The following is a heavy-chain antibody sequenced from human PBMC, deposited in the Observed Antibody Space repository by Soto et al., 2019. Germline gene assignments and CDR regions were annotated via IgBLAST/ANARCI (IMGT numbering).Heavy chain of an antibody. D-gene: IGHD3-3*01. CDR1: GYTFTSYG. CDR2: ISAYNGNT. J-gene: IGHJ4*02. CDR3: ARTAIFGVVIRPNPLNYFDY. Sequence: GASVKVSCKASGYTFTSYGISWVRQAPGQGLEWMGCISAYNGNTNYAQKLQGRVTMTTDTSTSTAYMELRSLRSDDTAVYYCARTAIFGVVIRPNPLNYFDYWGQGTLVTVSS. V-gene: IGHV1-18*01.